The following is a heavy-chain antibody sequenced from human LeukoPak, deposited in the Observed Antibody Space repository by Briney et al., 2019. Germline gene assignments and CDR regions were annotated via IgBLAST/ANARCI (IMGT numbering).Heavy chain of an antibody. D-gene: IGHD2-15*01. J-gene: IGHJ6*03. CDR1: GFTFSDYD. V-gene: IGHV3-23*01. CDR2: ISGSGGST. Sequence: PGGSLRLSCAASGFTFSDYDMSWVRQAPGKGLEWVSAISGSGGSTYYTDSVKGRFTISRDNSRSTLYLHLNSLRAEDTAVYWCAKALRSIYCYYMDVWGNGTTVTVSS. CDR3: AKALRSIYCYYMDV.